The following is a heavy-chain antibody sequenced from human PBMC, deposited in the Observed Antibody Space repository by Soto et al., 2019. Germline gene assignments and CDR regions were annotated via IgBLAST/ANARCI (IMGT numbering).Heavy chain of an antibody. CDR3: SREMVRGVGSDY. Sequence: QVQLVQSGAEVKKPGASVKVSCKASGYTFTSYGISWVRQAPGQGLEWMGWISTYNGNTKYAQKLQGRVTMTTDTTTCTAYRELRSLRYDDTAVCYCSREMVRGVGSDYWGQGTLLTVSA. V-gene: IGHV1-18*01. CDR2: ISTYNGNT. CDR1: GYTFTSYG. D-gene: IGHD3-10*01. J-gene: IGHJ4*02.